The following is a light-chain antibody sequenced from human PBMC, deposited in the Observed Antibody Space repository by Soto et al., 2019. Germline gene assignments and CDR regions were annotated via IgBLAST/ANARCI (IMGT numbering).Light chain of an antibody. CDR3: CSYVGSYSYV. Sequence: QSVLTQPRSVSGSPGQSVTVSCIGTSSDVGGYNSVSWYQEHPGKAPKLMIYDVIKRPSGVPDRLSGSKSGNTASLTISGLLAEDEADYYCCSYVGSYSYVFGTGTKVT. J-gene: IGLJ1*01. CDR1: SSDVGGYNS. CDR2: DVI. V-gene: IGLV2-11*01.